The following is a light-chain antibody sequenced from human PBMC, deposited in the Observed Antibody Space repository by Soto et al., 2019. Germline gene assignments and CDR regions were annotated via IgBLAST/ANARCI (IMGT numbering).Light chain of an antibody. J-gene: IGKJ5*01. CDR2: DDS. CDR1: QSVSSY. CDR3: RQRTNWIP. V-gene: IGKV3-11*01. Sequence: VLTQSPATLSLPPGQRDTLSGRSSQSVSSYLAWYQQKPGQAPRILISDDSNRATGIQARFSGSGSGTDFTLTISRLEPEDFAVYYCRQRTNWIPFGDGARLEVK.